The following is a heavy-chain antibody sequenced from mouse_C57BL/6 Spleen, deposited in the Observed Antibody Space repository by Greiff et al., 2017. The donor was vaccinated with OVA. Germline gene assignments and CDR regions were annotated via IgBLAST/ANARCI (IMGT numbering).Heavy chain of an antibody. J-gene: IGHJ4*01. CDR2: IWSGGST. D-gene: IGHD2-4*01. CDR3: AKKADYDGAMDY. V-gene: IGHV2-4*01. Sequence: QVQLKESGPGLVQPSQSLSITCTVSGFSLTSYGVHWVRQPPGKGLEWLGVIWSGGSTDYNAAFISRLSISKDNSKSQVFFKMNSLQADDTAIYYCAKKADYDGAMDYWGQGTSVTVSS. CDR1: GFSLTSYG.